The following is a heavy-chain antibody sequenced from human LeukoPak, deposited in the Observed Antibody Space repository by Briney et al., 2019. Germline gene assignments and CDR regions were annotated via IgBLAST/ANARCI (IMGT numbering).Heavy chain of an antibody. D-gene: IGHD3-10*01. Sequence: PSETLSLTCTVSGDSITNSTYYWGWVRQPPGKGLEWIGTFSYSRSTYYNKSLKSRVTISVDTSKNQFSLKLSSVTAADTAVYYCANYLLWFGELYGRDWGQGTLVTVSS. J-gene: IGHJ4*02. CDR2: FSYSRST. V-gene: IGHV4-39*07. CDR1: GDSITNSTYY. CDR3: ANYLLWFGELYGRD.